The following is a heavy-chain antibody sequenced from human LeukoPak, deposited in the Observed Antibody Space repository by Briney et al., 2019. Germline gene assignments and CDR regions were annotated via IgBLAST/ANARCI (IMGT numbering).Heavy chain of an antibody. Sequence: PSETLSLTCTVSAGSISNGFWSWIRQPPGKGLEWIGYIYYSGSTNYNPSLKSRVTISVDTSKNQFSLKLSSVTAADTAVYYCARARYYDSSGYYYTYYFDYWGQGTLVTVSS. V-gene: IGHV4-59*01. CDR3: ARARYYDSSGYYYTYYFDY. J-gene: IGHJ4*02. CDR2: IYYSGST. D-gene: IGHD3-22*01. CDR1: AGSISNGF.